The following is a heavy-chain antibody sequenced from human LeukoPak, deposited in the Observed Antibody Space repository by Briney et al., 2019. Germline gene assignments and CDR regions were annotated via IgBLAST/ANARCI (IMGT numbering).Heavy chain of an antibody. J-gene: IGHJ5*02. CDR3: ARYRSGYEGWFDP. D-gene: IGHD5-12*01. CDR1: GGSISSSSYY. CDR2: IYYSGST. Sequence: SETLSLTCTVSGGSISSSSYYWGWIRQPPGKGLEWIGSIYYSGSTYYNPSLKSRVTISVDTSKNQFSLKLSSVTAADTALYYCARYRSGYEGWFDPWGEGTLVTVSS. V-gene: IGHV4-39*07.